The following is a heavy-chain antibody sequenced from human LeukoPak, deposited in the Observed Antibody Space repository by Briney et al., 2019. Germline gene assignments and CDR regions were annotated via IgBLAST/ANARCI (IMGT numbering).Heavy chain of an antibody. Sequence: GGSLRLSCSASGFTFSSYAMHWVRQAPGKGLEYVSAISSNGGSTYYADSVKGRFTISRDNSKNMLYLQMSSLRAEDTAVYYCARTAYSDYSLGFWGQGTLVTVSS. V-gene: IGHV3-64D*06. J-gene: IGHJ4*02. CDR2: ISSNGGST. D-gene: IGHD5-12*01. CDR1: GFTFSSYA. CDR3: ARTAYSDYSLGF.